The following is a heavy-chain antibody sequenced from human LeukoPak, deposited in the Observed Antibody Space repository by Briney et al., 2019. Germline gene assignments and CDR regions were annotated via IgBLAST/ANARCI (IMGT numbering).Heavy chain of an antibody. CDR1: GFTFSSYW. CDR2: INQDGSEK. CDR3: AREGRGRYFDWLLPTSFDP. Sequence: GGSLRLSCAASGFTFSSYWMSWVRQAPGKGLEWVANINQDGSEKYYVDSVKGRFTISRDNAKNSLYLQMNSLRAEDTAVYYCAREGRGRYFDWLLPTSFDPWGQGTLVTVSS. D-gene: IGHD3-9*01. J-gene: IGHJ5*02. V-gene: IGHV3-7*03.